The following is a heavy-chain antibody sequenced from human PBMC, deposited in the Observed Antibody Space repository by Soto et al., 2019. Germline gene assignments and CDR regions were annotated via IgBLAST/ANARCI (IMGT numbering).Heavy chain of an antibody. CDR2: IYGDDDK. CDR3: VHRRNFGEFDP. D-gene: IGHD1-1*01. Sequence: QITLKESGPTLVKPTQTLMLTCSFSGFLFNTNTVGGGWVRQPPGKALEWLAIIYGDDDKRYSPFLKSRLTITKDTSIKQVILTMTNMDPADTATYHCVHRRNFGEFDPWGQGTLVTVSS. V-gene: IGHV2-5*02. CDR1: GFLFNTNTVG. J-gene: IGHJ5*02.